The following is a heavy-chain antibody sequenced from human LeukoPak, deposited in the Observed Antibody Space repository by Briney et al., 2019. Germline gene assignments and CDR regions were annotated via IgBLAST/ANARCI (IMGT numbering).Heavy chain of an antibody. CDR2: IYYSGST. V-gene: IGHV4-59*01. Sequence: SETLSLTCTVSGGSISSYYWSWIRQPPGKGLEWIGYIYYSGSTNYNPSLKSRVTISVDTSKNQFSLKLSSVTAADTAVYYCARDQRLGRYNWFDPWGQGTLVTVSS. D-gene: IGHD6-19*01. J-gene: IGHJ5*02. CDR3: ARDQRLGRYNWFDP. CDR1: GGSISSYY.